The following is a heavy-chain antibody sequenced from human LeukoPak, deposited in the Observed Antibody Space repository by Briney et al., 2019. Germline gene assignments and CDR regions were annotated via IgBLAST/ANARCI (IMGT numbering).Heavy chain of an antibody. J-gene: IGHJ3*02. Sequence: SETLSPTCTVSGYSISSGYYWGWIRQPPGKGLEWIGSIYHSGSTYYNPSLKSRVTISVDTSKNQFSLKLSSVTAADTAVYYCARDYYYDSSGYSHDAFDIWGQGTMVTVSS. D-gene: IGHD3-22*01. CDR2: IYHSGST. CDR1: GYSISSGYY. V-gene: IGHV4-38-2*02. CDR3: ARDYYYDSSGYSHDAFDI.